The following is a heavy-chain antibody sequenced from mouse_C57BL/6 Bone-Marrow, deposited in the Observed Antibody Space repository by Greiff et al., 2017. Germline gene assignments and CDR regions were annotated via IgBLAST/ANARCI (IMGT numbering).Heavy chain of an antibody. CDR1: GFTFSSYA. CDR2: ISDGGSYT. J-gene: IGHJ2*01. Sequence: EVKLVESGGGLVKPGGSLKLSCAASGFTFSSYAMSWVRQTPEKRLEWVATISDGGSYTYYPDNVKGRFTIYRDNAKNNLYLQMSHLKSEDTAMYYCARVLGEFDYWGQGTTLTVSS. D-gene: IGHD1-1*01. V-gene: IGHV5-4*03. CDR3: ARVLGEFDY.